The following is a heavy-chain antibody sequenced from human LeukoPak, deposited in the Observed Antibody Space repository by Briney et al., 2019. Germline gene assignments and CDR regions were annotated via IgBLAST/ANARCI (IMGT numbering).Heavy chain of an antibody. CDR2: ISWDGGST. D-gene: IGHD5-18*01. J-gene: IGHJ4*02. Sequence: GGSLRLSCAASGFTFDDYTMHWVRQAPGKGLEWVSLISWDGGSTYYADSVKGRFTISRDNSKNSLYLQMNSLRTEDTALYYCAKGGYSYGYFDYWGQGTLVTVSS. CDR3: AKGGYSYGYFDY. V-gene: IGHV3-43*01. CDR1: GFTFDDYT.